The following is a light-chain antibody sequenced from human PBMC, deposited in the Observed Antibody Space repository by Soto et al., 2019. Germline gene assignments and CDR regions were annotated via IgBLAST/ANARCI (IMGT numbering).Light chain of an antibody. V-gene: IGKV3-11*01. Sequence: IVLTQSPVTLSLSPGERATLSCRASQSVDTSLAWYQQRPGQTPRLLMYDASNRATGIPARFSGGGSGTDFTLTISRLEPEDFAVYYCQGGSKWAWTFGQGTKVEMK. J-gene: IGKJ1*01. CDR3: QGGSKWAWT. CDR1: QSVDTS. CDR2: DAS.